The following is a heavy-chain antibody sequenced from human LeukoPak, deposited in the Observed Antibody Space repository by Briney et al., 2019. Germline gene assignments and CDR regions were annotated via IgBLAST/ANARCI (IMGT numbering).Heavy chain of an antibody. CDR1: RYSFTSYW. J-gene: IGHJ5*02. CDR2: IYPGDSDT. Sequence: PGESLKISCKGSRYSFTSYWIGWVRQMPGKGLEWMGIIYPGDSDTRYSPSFQGQVTISADKSISTAYLQWNSLKASDTAMYYCARHRDYDSWSGYYPDSFDPWGQGTLVTVSS. V-gene: IGHV5-51*01. CDR3: ARHRDYDSWSGYYPDSFDP. D-gene: IGHD3-3*01.